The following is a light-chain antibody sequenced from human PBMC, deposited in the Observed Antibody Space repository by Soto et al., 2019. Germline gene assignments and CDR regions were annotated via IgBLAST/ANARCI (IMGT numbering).Light chain of an antibody. Sequence: ILMTQSPATLSVSPGERATLSCRATESVSNNLAWYQQKPRQAPRLLIYGASTRAPGIPARVSGSGSGTEFTLTISGLQSEDCAVYYCQQYNNWPGTFGRGTKVDIK. CDR3: QQYNNWPGT. J-gene: IGKJ1*01. V-gene: IGKV3-15*01. CDR2: GAS. CDR1: ESVSNN.